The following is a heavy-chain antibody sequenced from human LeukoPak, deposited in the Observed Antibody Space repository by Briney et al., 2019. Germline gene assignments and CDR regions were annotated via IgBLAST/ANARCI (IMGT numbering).Heavy chain of an antibody. J-gene: IGHJ4*02. D-gene: IGHD3-10*01. CDR3: ARGTDPGSFDY. V-gene: IGHV3-21*01. Sequence: GGSLRLSCAASGFIFSNYGMSWVRQAPGKGLEWVSSISSSSSYIYYADSVKGRFTISRDNAKNSLYLQMNSLRAEDTAVYYCARGTDPGSFDYWGQGTLVTVSS. CDR1: GFIFSNYG. CDR2: ISSSSSYI.